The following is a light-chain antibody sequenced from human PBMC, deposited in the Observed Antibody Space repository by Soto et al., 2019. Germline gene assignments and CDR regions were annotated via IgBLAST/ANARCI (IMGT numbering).Light chain of an antibody. CDR2: GAS. CDR1: QSVSSN. CDR3: QQYNNWPRT. J-gene: IGKJ1*01. V-gene: IGKV3-15*01. Sequence: EIVMTQSPATLSVSPGERATISCMASQSVSSNLAWYQQKPGQAPRLLIYGASTRATGIPARFSGSGSGTEFTLTISSLQSEDFAVYYCQQYNNWPRTFGQGTKV.